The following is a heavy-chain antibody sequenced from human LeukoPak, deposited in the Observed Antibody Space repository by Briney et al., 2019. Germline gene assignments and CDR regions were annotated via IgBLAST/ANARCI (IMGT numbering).Heavy chain of an antibody. D-gene: IGHD2-15*01. J-gene: IGHJ4*02. CDR2: ISSSSSSTI. V-gene: IGHV3-48*01. CDR3: ARYCSGGGCYFDY. Sequence: GGSLRLSCAASGFTFSSYSMNWVRQAPGKGLEWVSYISSSSSSTIYYADSVKGRFTISRDNAKNSLYLQMNSLRAEDTAVYYCARYCSGGGCYFDYWGQGTLVTVSS. CDR1: GFTFSSYS.